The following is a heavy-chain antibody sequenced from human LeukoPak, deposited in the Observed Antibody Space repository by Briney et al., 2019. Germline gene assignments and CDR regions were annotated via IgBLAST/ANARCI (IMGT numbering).Heavy chain of an antibody. CDR3: AASLMITFGGVPS. Sequence: PSETLSLTCTVSGGSISSSSYYWGWIRQPPGKGLEWIGSIYYSGSTYYNPSLKSRVTISVDTSKNQFSLKLSSVTAADTAVYYCAASLMITFGGVPSWGQGTLVTVSS. V-gene: IGHV4-39*01. D-gene: IGHD3-16*01. CDR2: IYYSGST. CDR1: GGSISSSSYY. J-gene: IGHJ4*02.